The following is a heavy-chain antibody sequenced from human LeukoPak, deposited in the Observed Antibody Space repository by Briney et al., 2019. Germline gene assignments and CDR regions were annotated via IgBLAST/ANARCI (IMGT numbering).Heavy chain of an antibody. CDR2: ISYSGGST. CDR1: GFTFSSYG. V-gene: IGHV3-23*01. CDR3: ARDPPSVAGTFDS. D-gene: IGHD6-19*01. Sequence: VGSLRLSCAASGFTFSSYGMNWVRQAPGKGLEWVSGISYSGGSTYYADSVKGRFTISRDNSKNTLYLQMNSLRAEDTAVYYCARDPPSVAGTFDSWGQGTLVTAAS. J-gene: IGHJ4*02.